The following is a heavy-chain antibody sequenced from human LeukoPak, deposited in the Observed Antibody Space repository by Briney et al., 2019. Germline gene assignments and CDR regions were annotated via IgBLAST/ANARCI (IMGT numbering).Heavy chain of an antibody. CDR1: GYTFTSYG. Sequence: GASVKVSCKASGYTFTSYGISWVRQAPGQGLEWMGWISAYNGNTNYAQKLQGRVTMTTDTSTSTAYMELSSLRSEDTAVYYCARINWNDLALGMDVWGQGTTVTVSS. J-gene: IGHJ6*02. V-gene: IGHV1-18*01. CDR2: ISAYNGNT. D-gene: IGHD1-20*01. CDR3: ARINWNDLALGMDV.